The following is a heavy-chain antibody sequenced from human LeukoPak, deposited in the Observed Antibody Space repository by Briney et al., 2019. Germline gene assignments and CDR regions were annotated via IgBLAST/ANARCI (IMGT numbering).Heavy chain of an antibody. V-gene: IGHV3-64*01. CDR3: ARDLRIVSGSYLDY. CDR1: GFTFSSYA. Sequence: GGSLRLSCAASGFTFSSYAMHWARQAPGKGLEYVSAISSNGGSTYYANSVKGRFTISRDNSKNTPYLQMNSLRAEDTAIYYCARDLRIVSGSYLDYWGQGTLVTVSS. D-gene: IGHD1-26*01. CDR2: ISSNGGST. J-gene: IGHJ4*02.